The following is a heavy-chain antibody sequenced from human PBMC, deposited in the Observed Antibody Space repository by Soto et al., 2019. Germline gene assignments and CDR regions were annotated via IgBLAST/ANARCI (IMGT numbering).Heavy chain of an antibody. CDR2: IKSDGSAT. Sequence: GGSLRLSCAASGFNFGTFWMNWVRQAPGKGLEWVANIKSDGSATDYVDSVRGRFAISRDNAKNSLYLQMNSLRAEDTAVYFCARAPESFSYGLDVWGQGTTVTVSS. V-gene: IGHV3-7*01. CDR1: GFNFGTFW. J-gene: IGHJ6*02. CDR3: ARAPESFSYGLDV. D-gene: IGHD3-10*01.